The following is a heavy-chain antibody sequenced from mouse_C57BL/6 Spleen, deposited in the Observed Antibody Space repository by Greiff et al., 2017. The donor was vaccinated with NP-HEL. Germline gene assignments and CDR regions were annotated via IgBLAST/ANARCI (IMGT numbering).Heavy chain of an antibody. D-gene: IGHD2-3*01. CDR3: ARLDDPFAY. CDR1: GYTFTSYG. CDR2: IYPRSGNT. Sequence: VKLMESGAELARPGASVKLSCKASGYTFTSYGISWVKQRTGQGLEWIGEIYPRSGNTYYNEKFKGKATLTADKSSSTAYMELRSLTSEDSAVYFCARLDDPFAYWGQGTLVTVSA. V-gene: IGHV1-81*01. J-gene: IGHJ3*01.